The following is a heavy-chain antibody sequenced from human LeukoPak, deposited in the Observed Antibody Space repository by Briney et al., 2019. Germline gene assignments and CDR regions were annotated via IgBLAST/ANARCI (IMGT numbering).Heavy chain of an antibody. CDR2: IDPSDSYT. CDR1: GYSFTSYW. D-gene: IGHD3-9*01. J-gene: IGHJ4*02. Sequence: GESLRISCKGSGYSFTSYWISWVRQMPGKGLEWMGRIDPSDSYTNYSPSFQGHVTISADKSISTAYLQWSSLKALDTAMYYCAHGGYDILTGLYYFDYWGQGTLVTVSS. V-gene: IGHV5-10-1*01. CDR3: AHGGYDILTGLYYFDY.